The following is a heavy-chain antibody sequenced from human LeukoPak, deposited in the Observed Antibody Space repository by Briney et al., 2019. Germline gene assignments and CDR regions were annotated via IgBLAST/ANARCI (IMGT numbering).Heavy chain of an antibody. CDR2: IIPILGIA. CDR3: ASSGVYYYGSGSREYYYGMDV. V-gene: IGHV1-69*04. CDR1: GGTFSSYA. D-gene: IGHD3-10*01. J-gene: IGHJ6*02. Sequence: ASVKVSCKASGGTFSSYAISWVRQAPGQGLEWMGRIIPILGIANYAQKFQGRVTITADNSTSTAYMELSSLRSEDTAVYYCASSGVYYYGSGSREYYYGMDVWGQGTTVTVSS.